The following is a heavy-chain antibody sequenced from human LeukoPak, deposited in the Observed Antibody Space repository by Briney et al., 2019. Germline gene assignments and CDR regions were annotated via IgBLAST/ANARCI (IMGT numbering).Heavy chain of an antibody. V-gene: IGHV3-21*01. CDR2: ISSNGDYI. J-gene: IGHJ4*02. Sequence: PGGSLRLSCAASGFTFTTYSMNWVRQAPGKGLEWVSSISSNGDYINYADSLKGRFTISRDNAKNSLYLQMNSLRAEDTAVYYCARDQYGDYANDYWGQGTLVTVSS. CDR1: GFTFTTYS. CDR3: ARDQYGDYANDY. D-gene: IGHD4-17*01.